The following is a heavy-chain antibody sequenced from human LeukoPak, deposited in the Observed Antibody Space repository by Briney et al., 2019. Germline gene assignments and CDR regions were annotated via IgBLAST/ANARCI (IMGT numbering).Heavy chain of an antibody. CDR2: IDPNSGGT. Sequence: ASVKVSCKASGYTFSAYYLYWVRQAPGQGLEWMGWIDPNSGGTNYAQKFQGRVTMTRDTSISSAYMDLSRLRYDDTAVYYCARQKAAAGHFDYWGQGTLVTVSS. CDR1: GYTFSAYY. V-gene: IGHV1-2*02. D-gene: IGHD6-13*01. J-gene: IGHJ4*02. CDR3: ARQKAAAGHFDY.